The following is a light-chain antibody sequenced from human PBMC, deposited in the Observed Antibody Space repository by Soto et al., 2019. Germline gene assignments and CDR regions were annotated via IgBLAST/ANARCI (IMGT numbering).Light chain of an antibody. J-gene: IGLJ1*01. CDR1: SSDVGGYNY. CDR3: SSYTSSTFYV. V-gene: IGLV2-14*01. CDR2: EVS. Sequence: QSALTQPASVSGSPGQSITISCTGTSSDVGGYNYVSWYQQHPGKAPKLMIYEVSNRPSGVSNRSSGSKSGNTASLTISGLKDEDADDYYCSSYTSSTFYVFGTGTKV.